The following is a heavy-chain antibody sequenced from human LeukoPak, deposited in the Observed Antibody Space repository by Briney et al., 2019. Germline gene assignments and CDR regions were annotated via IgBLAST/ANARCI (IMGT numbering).Heavy chain of an antibody. CDR3: ARVRWLQFVTVDY. CDR1: GFTFSSYA. D-gene: IGHD5-24*01. Sequence: PGGSLRLSCAASGFTFSSYAMHWVRQAPGKGLEWVAVISYDGSNKYYADSVKGRFTISRDNSKNMLYLQMNSLRAEDTAVYYCARVRWLQFVTVDYWGQGTLVTVSS. J-gene: IGHJ4*02. CDR2: ISYDGSNK. V-gene: IGHV3-30-3*01.